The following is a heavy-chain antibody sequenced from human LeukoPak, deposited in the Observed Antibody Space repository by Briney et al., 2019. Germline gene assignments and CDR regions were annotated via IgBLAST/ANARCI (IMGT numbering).Heavy chain of an antibody. Sequence: GGSMRLSCVASGFTFSSYAMNWVRQAPGKGLEWVSSISSGNHMYYADSVKGRFTISRDNAKNSLYLQMNSLRAEDTAVYYCARASGDGYNPFDYWGQGTLVTVSS. J-gene: IGHJ4*02. V-gene: IGHV3-69-1*01. D-gene: IGHD5-24*01. CDR1: GFTFSSYA. CDR2: ISSGNHM. CDR3: ARASGDGYNPFDY.